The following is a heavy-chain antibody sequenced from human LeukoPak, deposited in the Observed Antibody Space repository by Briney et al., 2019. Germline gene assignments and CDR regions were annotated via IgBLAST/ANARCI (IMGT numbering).Heavy chain of an antibody. J-gene: IGHJ4*02. Sequence: ASETLSLTCTVSGGSISSSSYYWGWIRQPPGKGLEWIGSIYYSGSTYYNPSLKSRVTISVDTSKNQFSLKLSSVTAADTAVYYYAREAGLAWKTDTGYYFDYWGQGTLVTVSS. D-gene: IGHD5-18*01. V-gene: IGHV4-39*07. CDR3: AREAGLAWKTDTGYYFDY. CDR1: GGSISSSSYY. CDR2: IYYSGST.